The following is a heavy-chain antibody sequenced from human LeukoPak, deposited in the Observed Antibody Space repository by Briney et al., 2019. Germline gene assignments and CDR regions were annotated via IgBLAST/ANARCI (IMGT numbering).Heavy chain of an antibody. D-gene: IGHD5-18*01. CDR2: IYYSGST. Sequence: SETLSLTCSVSGGSISSYYWSWIRQPPGKRLEWIGYIYYSGSTNYNPSLKSRVTISVDTSKNQFSLKLSSVTAADTAVYYCARALPGYSYGTPSSYYYYMDVWGKGTTVTVSS. J-gene: IGHJ6*03. V-gene: IGHV4-59*01. CDR3: ARALPGYSYGTPSSYYYYMDV. CDR1: GGSISSYY.